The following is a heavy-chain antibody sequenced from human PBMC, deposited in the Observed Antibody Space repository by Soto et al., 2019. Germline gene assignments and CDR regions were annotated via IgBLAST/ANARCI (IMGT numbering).Heavy chain of an antibody. Sequence: PGESLKISCKGSGYSFTNYWIDWVRQMPGRGLEWMGIIYPGDSDTKYSPSFQGQVTISADKSISTAYLQWSSLEASDTGMYFCARRAWDEPSGGLFYIDYWGQGALVTVSS. CDR1: GYSFTNYW. V-gene: IGHV5-51*01. J-gene: IGHJ4*02. CDR2: IYPGDSDT. D-gene: IGHD2-15*01. CDR3: ARRAWDEPSGGLFYIDY.